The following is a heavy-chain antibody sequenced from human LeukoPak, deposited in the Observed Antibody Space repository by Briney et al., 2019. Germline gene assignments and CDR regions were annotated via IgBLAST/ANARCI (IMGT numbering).Heavy chain of an antibody. CDR1: GYTFTGYY. CDR3: ARWLSSSWFY. CDR2: IHPNSGGT. D-gene: IGHD6-13*01. V-gene: IGHV1-2*02. J-gene: IGHJ4*02. Sequence: ASVKVSCKASGYTFTGYYLHWVRQAPGQGLEWMGWIHPNSGGTNYAQSFQGRVTMTRDTSISTAYMELSSLGSDDTAVYYCARWLSSSWFYWGQGTLATVSS.